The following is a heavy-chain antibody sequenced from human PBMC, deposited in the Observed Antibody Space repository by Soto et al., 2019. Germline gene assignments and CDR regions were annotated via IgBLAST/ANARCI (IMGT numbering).Heavy chain of an antibody. CDR2: VNHIGAS. D-gene: IGHD2-15*01. J-gene: IGHJ3*02. V-gene: IGHV4-4*02. CDR3: TKDYIGADAFDI. Sequence: PSATLSLTCAVSGGPITSDNWYNWVRQTPGKGLEWIGEVNHIGASNYSPSLKSRGTISLDKSKNQFSLSMTSVTAADTAMYYCTKDYIGADAFDIWGQGAMVTVSS. CDR1: GGPITSDNW.